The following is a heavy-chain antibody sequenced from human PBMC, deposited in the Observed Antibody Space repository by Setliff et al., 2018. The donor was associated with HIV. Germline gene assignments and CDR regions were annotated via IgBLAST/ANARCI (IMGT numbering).Heavy chain of an antibody. CDR1: GGSVSGYY. J-gene: IGHJ6*03. Sequence: KASETLSLTCAVYGGSVSGYYWSWIRQPPGKGLGWIGEIDHSGSTNYNPSLKSRVTISVDTSKNQFSLKLSSVTAADTAVYYCARVHCGGDCSYYYYYYMDVWGKGTTVAVSS. V-gene: IGHV4-34*01. CDR2: IDHSGST. CDR3: ARVHCGGDCSYYYYYYMDV. D-gene: IGHD2-21*02.